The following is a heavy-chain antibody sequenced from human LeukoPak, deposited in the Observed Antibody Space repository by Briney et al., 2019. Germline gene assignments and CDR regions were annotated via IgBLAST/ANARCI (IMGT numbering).Heavy chain of an antibody. D-gene: IGHD1-26*01. V-gene: IGHV4-38-2*02. Sequence: SETLSLTCTVSGYSISFGYYWVWIRQPPGKGLEWIGSMYHSGSTYYNPSLKSRVAISIDTSKSQFSLRVTSVTAADTAVYYCARDRRVGPTYGWFDPWGQGTLVTVSS. J-gene: IGHJ5*02. CDR1: GYSISFGYY. CDR2: MYHSGST. CDR3: ARDRRVGPTYGWFDP.